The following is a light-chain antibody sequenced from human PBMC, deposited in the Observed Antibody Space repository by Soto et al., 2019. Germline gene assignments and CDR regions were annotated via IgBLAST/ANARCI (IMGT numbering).Light chain of an antibody. CDR3: SARDDILSGVV. CDR2: RSD. V-gene: IGLV1-47*01. Sequence: QPVLTQPPSASGTPGQRVTISCSGSSSNIGSNHVDWYQQFPGMAPKLLMYRSDQRPTGVPDRFSGSKSGTSASLAISGLRYDDEADYYCSARDDILSGVVFGGGTKLTVL. J-gene: IGLJ2*01. CDR1: SSNIGSNH.